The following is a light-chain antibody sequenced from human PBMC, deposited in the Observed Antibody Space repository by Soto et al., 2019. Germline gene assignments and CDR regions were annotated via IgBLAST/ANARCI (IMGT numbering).Light chain of an antibody. Sequence: DIKMTQSPATLSASAGDRVTITCRASESISSWLTWYQQKPGKAPKLLMYKASSLESGVPSRFSGGGSGTEFTLTISSLQPDDFATYYCQQYNSYTPRTFGQGTKVDI. V-gene: IGKV1-5*03. CDR3: QQYNSYTPRT. CDR2: KAS. J-gene: IGKJ1*01. CDR1: ESISSW.